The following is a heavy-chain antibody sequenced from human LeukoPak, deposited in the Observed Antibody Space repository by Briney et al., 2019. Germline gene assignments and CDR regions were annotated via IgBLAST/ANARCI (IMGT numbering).Heavy chain of an antibody. CDR3: AKDNWNGDYSILVY. CDR2: ISASGGSA. D-gene: IGHD4-17*01. CDR1: GFTFTTCA. J-gene: IGHJ4*02. V-gene: IGHV3-23*01. Sequence: GGSLRLSCAASGFTFTTCAMSWVRQAPGKGLEWVSTISASGGSAWHADSVKGRFTISRVNSKNTLYLQMNSLRAEDTALYYCAKDNWNGDYSILVYWGQGALVTVSS.